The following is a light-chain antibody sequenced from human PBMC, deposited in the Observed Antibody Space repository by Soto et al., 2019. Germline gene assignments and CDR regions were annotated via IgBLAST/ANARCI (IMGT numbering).Light chain of an antibody. J-gene: IGKJ4*01. CDR2: DAS. Sequence: EILMTQSPGTLSVSPGERATLSCRASQSVSINLAWYQQKPGQSPSLLIYDASTRANGIPARFSGSGSGTEFTLTISSLQSKDFAFYYCQQYNNWHPLTFGGGTKVEIK. V-gene: IGKV3D-15*01. CDR1: QSVSIN. CDR3: QQYNNWHPLT.